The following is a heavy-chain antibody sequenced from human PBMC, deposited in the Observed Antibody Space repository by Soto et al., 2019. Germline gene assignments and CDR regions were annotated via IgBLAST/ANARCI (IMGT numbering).Heavy chain of an antibody. CDR1: GFTFNSYA. Sequence: GGSLRLSCAASGFTFNSYAMSWVRQAPGKGLEWVSGISGGGTSTYYADSVKGRFSISRDNSKNRVYLQMNSLRAEDTAICYCAKGSFYPGGGMDVWGQGTTVTVSS. CDR3: AKGSFYPGGGMDV. CDR2: ISGGGTST. D-gene: IGHD3-10*01. V-gene: IGHV3-23*01. J-gene: IGHJ6*02.